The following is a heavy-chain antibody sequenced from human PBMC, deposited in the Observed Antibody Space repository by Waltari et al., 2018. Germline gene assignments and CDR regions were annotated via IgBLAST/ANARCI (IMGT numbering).Heavy chain of an antibody. CDR1: GGSFSGYY. D-gene: IGHD2-15*01. J-gene: IGHJ4*02. Sequence: QLQPQESGPGLVKPSETLSLTCAVYGGSFSGYYWSWIRQPPGKGLEWIGEINHSGSTNYNPSLKSRVTISVDTSKNQFSLKVNSVTAADTAVYYCARGYCSGDSCSVYFDYWGQGTLVTVSS. V-gene: IGHV4-34*01. CDR3: ARGYCSGDSCSVYFDY. CDR2: INHSGST.